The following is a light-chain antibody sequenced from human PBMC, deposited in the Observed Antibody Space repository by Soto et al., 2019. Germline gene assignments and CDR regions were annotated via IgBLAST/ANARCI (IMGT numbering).Light chain of an antibody. J-gene: IGKJ2*01. CDR1: QSINTY. CDR2: AAS. V-gene: IGKV1-39*01. Sequence: DTPMTQSPSSLSASVGDRVTITCRASQSINTYLNWYQQKQGEAPILLIYAASSLQGGVPPRFSGSGSKTHFTLAFNCPQPDDFATYNCRRSAGPPISFG. CDR3: RRSAGPPIS.